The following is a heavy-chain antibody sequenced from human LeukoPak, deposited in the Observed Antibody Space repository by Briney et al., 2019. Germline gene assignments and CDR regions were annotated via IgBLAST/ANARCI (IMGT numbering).Heavy chain of an antibody. CDR2: INHSGST. D-gene: IGHD3-3*01. V-gene: IGHV4-39*07. CDR1: GGSISSGDYY. J-gene: IGHJ6*02. CDR3: ARLDFWSGYYLDGMDV. Sequence: KASETLSLTCTVSGGSISSGDYYWSWIRQPPGKGLEWIGEINHSGSTNYNPSLKGRVTISVDTSKNQFSLKLSSVTAADTAVYYCARLDFWSGYYLDGMDVWGQGTTVTVSS.